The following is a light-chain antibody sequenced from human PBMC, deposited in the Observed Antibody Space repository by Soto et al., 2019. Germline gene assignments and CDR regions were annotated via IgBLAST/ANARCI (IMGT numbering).Light chain of an antibody. CDR2: GAS. J-gene: IGKJ1*01. V-gene: IGKV3-15*01. Sequence: EIGGKRAPATLSVSRGERATLSCLACQSISSNLAWYQQKAGQAPRLLIYGASTRATGIPARFSGSGSGTEFTLTIDRLEPEDFAMYYCQQYSDSPPTFGQGTKVDI. CDR3: QQYSDSPPT. CDR1: QSISSN.